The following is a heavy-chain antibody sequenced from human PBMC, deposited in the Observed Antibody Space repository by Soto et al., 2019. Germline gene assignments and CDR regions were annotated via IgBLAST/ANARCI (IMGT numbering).Heavy chain of an antibody. CDR2: IIPNSGAA. J-gene: IGHJ3*02. CDR1: GYTFTGYY. D-gene: IGHD6-13*01. CDR3: ARSRRGYSSPSGAFDI. Sequence: GASVKVSCKASGYTFTGYYMHWVRQAPGQGLEWMGWIIPNSGAANYAQKFQGRVTMTTDESTSTAYMELSSLRSEDTAVYYCARSRRGYSSPSGAFDIWGQGTMVTVSS. V-gene: IGHV1-2*02.